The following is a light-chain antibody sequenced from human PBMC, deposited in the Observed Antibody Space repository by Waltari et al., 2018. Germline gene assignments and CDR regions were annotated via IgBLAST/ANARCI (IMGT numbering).Light chain of an antibody. CDR1: QSLLHSNGNTY. V-gene: IGKV2-29*02. CDR3: MQALQTLT. CDR2: RVS. Sequence: DIVLPQTPLSLPVTPGEPASISCRSSQSLLHSNGNTYLYWYQQKPGQPPRLLIYRVSNRFSGVPDRFSGSGSGTDFALKISRVEAEDVGVYYCMQALQTLTFGGGTKVEIK. J-gene: IGKJ4*01.